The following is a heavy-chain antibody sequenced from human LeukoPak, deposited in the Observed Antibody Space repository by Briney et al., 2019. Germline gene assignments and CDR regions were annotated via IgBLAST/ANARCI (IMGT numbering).Heavy chain of an antibody. CDR3: ARVSGCSSTSCYVQGHDYYYMDV. J-gene: IGHJ6*03. Sequence: GASVKVSCKASGGTFSSYAISWVRQAPGQGLEWMGRINPNSGGTNYAQKFQGRVTMTRDTSISTAYMELSRLRSDDTAVYYCARVSGCSSTSCYVQGHDYYYMDVWGKGTTVTVSS. CDR1: GGTFSSYA. CDR2: INPNSGGT. D-gene: IGHD2-2*01. V-gene: IGHV1-2*06.